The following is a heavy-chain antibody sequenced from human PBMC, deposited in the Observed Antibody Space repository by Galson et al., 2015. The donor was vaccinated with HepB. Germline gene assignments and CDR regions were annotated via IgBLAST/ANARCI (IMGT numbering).Heavy chain of an antibody. CDR2: ISSSSSYI. CDR3: ARDGGAPSLDYDFWSGYFGFGYYYMDV. Sequence: SLRLSCAASGFTFSSYSMNWVRQAPGKGLEWVSSISSSSSYIYYADSVKGRFTISRDNAKNSLYLQMNSLRAEDTAVYYCARDGGAPSLDYDFWSGYFGFGYYYMDVWGKGTTVTVSS. J-gene: IGHJ6*03. D-gene: IGHD3-3*01. V-gene: IGHV3-21*01. CDR1: GFTFSSYS.